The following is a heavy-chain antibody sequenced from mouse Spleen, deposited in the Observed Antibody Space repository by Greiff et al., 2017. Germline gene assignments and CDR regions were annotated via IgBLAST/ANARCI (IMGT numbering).Heavy chain of an antibody. CDR1: GFTFSSYA. CDR2: ISSGGGNT. V-gene: IGHV5-9-3*01. CDR3: ARQRGGSTMITPKAMGY. D-gene: IGHD2-4*01. J-gene: IGHJ4*01. Sequence: EVLLVESGGGLVKLGGSLKLSCAASGFTFSSYAMSWVRQTPEKRLEWVATISSGGGNTYYPDSVKGRFTISRDNAKNTLYLQMSSLKSEETAMYYCARQRGGSTMITPKAMGYWGQGTSVTGSS.